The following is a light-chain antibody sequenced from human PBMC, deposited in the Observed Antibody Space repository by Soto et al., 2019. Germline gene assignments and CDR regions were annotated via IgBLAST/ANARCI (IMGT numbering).Light chain of an antibody. CDR2: GAS. J-gene: IGKJ1*01. V-gene: IGKV3-15*01. CDR1: QSVDIN. CDR3: QQYRSWPRT. Sequence: EIVLTQSPATLSVSPGERVTLSCRASQSVDINLAWYQQKPGQPPRLLIYGASTRATDMSGTFSGRGSGTEFTLTISSLRPVDFAVYYCQQYRSWPRTFGQGTKVEIK.